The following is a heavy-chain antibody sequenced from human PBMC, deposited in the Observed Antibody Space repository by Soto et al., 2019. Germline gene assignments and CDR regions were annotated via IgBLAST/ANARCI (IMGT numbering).Heavy chain of an antibody. D-gene: IGHD2-15*01. J-gene: IGHJ6*02. CDR3: TRDRGGGFYYYGMDV. CDR1: GFTFGDYA. CDR2: IRSKAYGGTT. Sequence: PGGSLRLSCTASGFTFGDYAMSWFRQAPGQGLEWVGFIRSKAYGGTTEYAASVKGRFAISRDDSKSIAYLQMNSLKTEDTAVYYCTRDRGGGFYYYGMDVWGQGTTVTVSS. V-gene: IGHV3-49*03.